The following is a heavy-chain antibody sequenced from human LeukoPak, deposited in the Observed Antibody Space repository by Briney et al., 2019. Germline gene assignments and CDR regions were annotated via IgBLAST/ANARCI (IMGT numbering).Heavy chain of an antibody. V-gene: IGHV1-46*01. D-gene: IGHD3-22*01. Sequence: ASVKVSCKASAYTFTSYYIHWVRQAPRQGLEWMGIINPSGGSTSYAQKFQGRVTMTRDTSTSTVYMELTSLRSEDTAVYYCARGGLSSYYYDSSGQFDYWGQGTLVTVSS. CDR2: INPSGGST. CDR1: AYTFTSYY. CDR3: ARGGLSSYYYDSSGQFDY. J-gene: IGHJ4*02.